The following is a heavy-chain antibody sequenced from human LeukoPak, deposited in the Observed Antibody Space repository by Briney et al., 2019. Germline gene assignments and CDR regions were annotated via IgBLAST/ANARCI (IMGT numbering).Heavy chain of an antibody. CDR1: GFTFDDYG. CDR2: INWNGGST. Sequence: GGSLRLSCAASGFTFDDYGISWVRQAPGEGLEWVSGINWNGGSTGYADSVKGRFTISRDNAKNSLYPQMNSLRAEDTALYYCARTSYYDSSGYLNWGQGTLVTVSS. CDR3: ARTSYYDSSGYLN. V-gene: IGHV3-20*04. D-gene: IGHD3-22*01. J-gene: IGHJ4*02.